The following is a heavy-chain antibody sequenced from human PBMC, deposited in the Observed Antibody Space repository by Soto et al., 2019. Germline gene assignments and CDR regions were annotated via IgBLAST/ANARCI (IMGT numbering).Heavy chain of an antibody. Sequence: QVQLVQSGAEVKKPGASVKVSCKASGSAFNSYAISWVRQAPGQGLEWMGWISAYNGNTNYAQKLQGRVTMTTDTATSTAYMELRSLSSDDTAVYYCALSGYRYYYYYYMAVWGKGTTVTVSS. CDR1: GSAFNSYA. J-gene: IGHJ6*03. V-gene: IGHV1-18*01. CDR2: ISAYNGNT. CDR3: ALSGYRYYYYYYMAV. D-gene: IGHD3-3*01.